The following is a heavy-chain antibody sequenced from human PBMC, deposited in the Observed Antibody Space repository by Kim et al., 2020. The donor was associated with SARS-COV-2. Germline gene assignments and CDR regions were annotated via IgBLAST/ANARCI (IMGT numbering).Heavy chain of an antibody. J-gene: IGHJ4*02. CDR3: AKERSAGIAAAGNY. Sequence: ADSVKGRFTISRGSSKNTLYLQMNSLRVEDTAVYYCAKERSAGIAAAGNYWGQGTLVTVSS. D-gene: IGHD6-13*01. V-gene: IGHV3-23*01.